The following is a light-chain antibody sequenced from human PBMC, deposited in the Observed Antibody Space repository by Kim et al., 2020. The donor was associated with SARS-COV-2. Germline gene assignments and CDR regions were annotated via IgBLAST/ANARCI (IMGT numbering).Light chain of an antibody. CDR2: EVS. J-gene: IGLJ1*01. Sequence: QSALTQPASVSGSPGQSITISCTGTSSDVGSYNLVSWYQQHPGKAPKLMIYEVSKRPSGVSNRFSGSKSGNTASLTISGLQAEDEADYYCYSYAGSSTPGVFGTGTKVTVL. CDR1: SSDVGSYNL. V-gene: IGLV2-23*02. CDR3: YSYAGSSTPGV.